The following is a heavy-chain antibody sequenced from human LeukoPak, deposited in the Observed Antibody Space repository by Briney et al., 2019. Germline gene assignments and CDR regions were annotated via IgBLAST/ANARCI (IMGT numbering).Heavy chain of an antibody. CDR1: GGSVSNYY. CDR3: ARAGVYYPLDY. D-gene: IGHD6-13*01. V-gene: IGHV4-4*07. Sequence: SETLSLTCTVSGGSVSNYYWSWIRQSAGKGLEWIGRIYTSGSTNYNPSLKSRVTISVDTSKNQFSLKLSSVTAADTAVYHCARAGVYYPLDYWGQGTLVTVSS. J-gene: IGHJ4*02. CDR2: IYTSGST.